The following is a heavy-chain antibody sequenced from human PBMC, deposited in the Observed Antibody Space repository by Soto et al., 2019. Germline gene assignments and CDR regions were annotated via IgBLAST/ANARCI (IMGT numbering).Heavy chain of an antibody. D-gene: IGHD5-12*01. CDR2: INHSGST. J-gene: IGHJ6*03. Sequence: QSQTLSLTCAVYGGSFSGYYWSWIRQPPGKGLEWIGEINHSGSTNYNPSLKSRVTISVDTSKNQFSLKLSSVTAADTAVYYCARGLPRGGYDYYYYYYYYMDVWGKGTTVTVSS. CDR1: GGSFSGYY. V-gene: IGHV4-34*01. CDR3: ARGLPRGGYDYYYYYYYYMDV.